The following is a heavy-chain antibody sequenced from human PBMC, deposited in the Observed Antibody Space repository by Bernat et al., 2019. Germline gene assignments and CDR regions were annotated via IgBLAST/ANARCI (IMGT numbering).Heavy chain of an antibody. CDR3: ARGTPTSAPYMDV. V-gene: IGHV3-11*05. CDR2: ISSSSSYT. CDR1: GFTFSCYY. J-gene: IGHJ6*03. Sequence: QVQLVESGGGLVKPGGSLRLSWAASGFTFSCYYMSWIRQAPGKGLDWVSYISSSSSYTNYADSVKGRFTISRDNAKNSLYLQMNSLRAEDTAVYYCARGTPTSAPYMDVWGKGTTVTVSS.